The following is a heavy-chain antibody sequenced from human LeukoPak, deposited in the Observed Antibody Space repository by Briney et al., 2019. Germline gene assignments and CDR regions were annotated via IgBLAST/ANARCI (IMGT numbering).Heavy chain of an antibody. J-gene: IGHJ4*02. CDR3: ATTPSPTGDLYFDY. CDR1: GGSISSGGYY. CDR2: IYYSGST. V-gene: IGHV4-31*03. D-gene: IGHD3-16*01. Sequence: SETLSLTCTVSGGSISSGGYYWSWIRQHPGKGLEWIGYIYYSGSTYYNPSLKSRVTISVDTSKNQFSLKLSSVTAADTAVYYCATTPSPTGDLYFDYWGQGTLVTVSS.